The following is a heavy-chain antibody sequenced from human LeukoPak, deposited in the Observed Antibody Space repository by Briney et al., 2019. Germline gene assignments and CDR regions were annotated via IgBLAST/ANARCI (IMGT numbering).Heavy chain of an antibody. CDR3: AREGSSYYFDY. CDR1: GFTFSSYA. CDR2: ISYDGSNK. V-gene: IGHV3-30-3*01. D-gene: IGHD6-6*01. Sequence: GGSLRLSCAASGFTFSSYAMHWVRQAPGKGLEWVAVISYDGSNKYYADSVKGRFTISRDNSKNTLYLQMNSLRAEDTAVYYCAREGSSYYFDYWGQGTLVTVPS. J-gene: IGHJ4*02.